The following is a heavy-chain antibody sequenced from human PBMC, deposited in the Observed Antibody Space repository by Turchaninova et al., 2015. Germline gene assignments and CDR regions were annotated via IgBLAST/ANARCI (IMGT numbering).Heavy chain of an antibody. D-gene: IGHD3-9*01. V-gene: IGHV4-38-2*01. J-gene: IGHJ4*02. CDR3: ASQLRYFAS. Sequence: QVQLQESGPGRVKPSETLSLTCAVSGYSISRGYYWGWIRQPPGKGLEWIGSIYHSGSTYYNPSLKSRVTISVDTSKNQFSLKLSSVTAADTAVYYCASQLRYFASWGQGTLVTVSS. CDR1: GYSISRGYY. CDR2: IYHSGST.